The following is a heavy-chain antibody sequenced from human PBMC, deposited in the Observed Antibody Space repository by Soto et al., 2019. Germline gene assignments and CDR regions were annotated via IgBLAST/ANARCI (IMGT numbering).Heavy chain of an antibody. CDR3: ARIESRVDWYFDL. J-gene: IGHJ2*01. CDR2: IGGSGGVT. CDR1: GFRFSSYA. V-gene: IGHV3-23*01. Sequence: EGQLLESGGGLAQPGGSLRLSCAASGFRFSSYAMNWVRQAPGKGLEWVSAIGGSGGVTYYADSVKGRFAISRDNSKNMVFLQMNSLRAEDTAVYYCARIESRVDWYFDLWGRGTLVTVSS. D-gene: IGHD6-13*01.